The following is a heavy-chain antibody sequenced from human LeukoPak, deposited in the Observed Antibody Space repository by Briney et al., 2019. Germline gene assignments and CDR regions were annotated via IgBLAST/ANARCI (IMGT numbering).Heavy chain of an antibody. CDR1: GGSFSGYY. CDR2: INHSGST. V-gene: IGHV4-34*01. J-gene: IGHJ4*02. Sequence: SETLSLTCAVYGGSFSGYYWSWIRQPPGKGLEWIGEINHSGSTNYNPSLKSRVTISVDTSKNPFSLKLSSVTAADTAVYYCARARGTMVRGVIISGAQYYFDYWGQGTLVTVSS. CDR3: ARARGTMVRGVIISGAQYYFDY. D-gene: IGHD3-10*01.